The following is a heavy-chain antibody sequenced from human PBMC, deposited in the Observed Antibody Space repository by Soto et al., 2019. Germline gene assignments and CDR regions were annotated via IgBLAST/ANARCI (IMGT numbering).Heavy chain of an antibody. CDR2: IIPILGIA. V-gene: IGHV1-69*02. J-gene: IGHJ6*02. D-gene: IGHD3-10*01. CDR3: ASLMSSGYYDGMDV. CDR1: GGTFSSYT. Sequence: QVQLVQSGAEVKKPGSSVKVSCKASGGTFSSYTISWVRQAPGQGLEWMGRIIPILGIANYAKKFQGRVTITADKSTSTAYRELSSLRSEDTAVYYCASLMSSGYYDGMDVWGQGTTVTVSS.